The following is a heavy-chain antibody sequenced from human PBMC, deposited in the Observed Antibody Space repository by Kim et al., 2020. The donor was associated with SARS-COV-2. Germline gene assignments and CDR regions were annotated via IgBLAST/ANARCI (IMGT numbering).Heavy chain of an antibody. D-gene: IGHD6-25*01. V-gene: IGHV3-23*03. Sequence: GGSLRLSCAASGFTFSSYAMSWVRQAPGKGLEWVSVIYSGGSSTYYADSVKGRFTISRDNSKNTLYLQMNSLGAEDTAVYYCAKDYRGYSSEGPVDYWGQGTLVTVSS. J-gene: IGHJ4*02. CDR2: IYSGGSST. CDR1: GFTFSSYA. CDR3: AKDYRGYSSEGPVDY.